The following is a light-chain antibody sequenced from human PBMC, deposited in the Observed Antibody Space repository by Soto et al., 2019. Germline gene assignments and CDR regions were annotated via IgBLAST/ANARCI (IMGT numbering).Light chain of an antibody. V-gene: IGLV2-8*01. CDR2: EVS. J-gene: IGLJ1*01. Sequence: QSVLTQPPSASGSPGQSVTISCTGTSSDVGGYNYVSWYQQHPGKAPKLMIYEVSKRPSGVPDSFSGSKSGNTASLTVSGLQAEDEADYYCSSYARSNALVFGTGTKVTVL. CDR1: SSDVGGYNY. CDR3: SSYARSNALV.